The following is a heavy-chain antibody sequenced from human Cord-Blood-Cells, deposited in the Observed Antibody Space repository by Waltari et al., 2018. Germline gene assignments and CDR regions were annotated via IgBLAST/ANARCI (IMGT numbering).Heavy chain of an antibody. CDR3: ARAFCSSTSCYRVVWFDP. CDR1: GGTFSSYA. CDR2: IIPIFGTA. D-gene: IGHD2-2*02. Sequence: QVQLVQSGAEVKKPGSSVKVSCKASGGTFSSYAISWVRPAPGPGLEWMGGIIPIFGTANYAQKFQGRVTITADESTSTAYMELSSLRSEDTAVYYCARAFCSSTSCYRVVWFDPWGQGTLVTVSS. J-gene: IGHJ5*02. V-gene: IGHV1-69*12.